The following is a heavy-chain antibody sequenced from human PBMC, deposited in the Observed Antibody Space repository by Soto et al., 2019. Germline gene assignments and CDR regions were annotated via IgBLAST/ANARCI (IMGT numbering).Heavy chain of an antibody. Sequence: GASVKVSCKAAGYTFTSYGISWVRQAPGQGLEWMGWISAYNGNTNYAQKLQGRVTMATDTSTSTAYMELRSLRSDDTAVYYCARDGDIVARIYWFDPWGQGTLVTVSS. CDR3: ARDGDIVARIYWFDP. CDR1: GYTFTSYG. CDR2: ISAYNGNT. J-gene: IGHJ5*02. V-gene: IGHV1-18*01. D-gene: IGHD5-12*01.